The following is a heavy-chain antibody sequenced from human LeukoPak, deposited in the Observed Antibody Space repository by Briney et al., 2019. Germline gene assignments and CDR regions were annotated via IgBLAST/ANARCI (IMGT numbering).Heavy chain of an antibody. D-gene: IGHD5-18*01. CDR2: INPSGGST. J-gene: IGHJ4*02. V-gene: IGHV1-46*01. CDR3: AREGIQVWLPDSY. CDR1: GYTFTSYY. Sequence: ASVKVSCKASGYTFTSYYMHWVRQAPGQGLEWMGIINPSGGSTSYAQKFQGRVTMTWDTSTSTVYMELRSLRSDDTAVYYCAREGIQVWLPDSYWGQGTLVTVS.